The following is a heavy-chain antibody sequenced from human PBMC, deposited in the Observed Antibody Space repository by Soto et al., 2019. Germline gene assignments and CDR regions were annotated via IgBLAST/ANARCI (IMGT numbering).Heavy chain of an antibody. CDR2: ISAYNGNT. V-gene: IGHV1-18*04. D-gene: IGHD6-6*01. CDR3: ARDLVLRGAGAFDI. Sequence: ASEKVSCKASGYTFTSYGISWVRQAPGQGLEWMGWISAYNGNTNYAQKLQGRVTMTTDTSTSTAYMELRSLRSDDTAVYYCARDLVLRGAGAFDIWGQGTMVTVSS. CDR1: GYTFTSYG. J-gene: IGHJ3*02.